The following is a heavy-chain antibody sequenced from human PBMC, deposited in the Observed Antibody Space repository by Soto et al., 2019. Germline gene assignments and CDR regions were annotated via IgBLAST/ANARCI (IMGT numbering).Heavy chain of an antibody. D-gene: IGHD6-13*01. V-gene: IGHV3-23*01. J-gene: IGHJ6*02. Sequence: EVQLLESGGGLVQPGGSLRLSCAASGFTFSNYAMSWVRQAPGKGLEWVSGIIGSGGTTYYADSVKGRFTISRDNSKNTQYLQMNSLRAEDTAVYYCAKTIPAAGPIGYQYYGMDVWGQGTTVTVSS. CDR2: IIGSGGTT. CDR1: GFTFSNYA. CDR3: AKTIPAAGPIGYQYYGMDV.